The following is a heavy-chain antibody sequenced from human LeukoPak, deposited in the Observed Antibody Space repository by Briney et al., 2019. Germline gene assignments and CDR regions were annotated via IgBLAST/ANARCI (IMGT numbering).Heavy chain of an antibody. CDR2: INHSGST. J-gene: IGHJ4*02. D-gene: IGHD5-12*01. Sequence: KPSETLSLTCAVYGGSFSGYYWSWIRQPPGKGLEWIGEINHSGSTNYNPSLKSRVTISVDTSKNQFSLKLSSVTAADTAVYYCARSTGYDYTFDYWGQGTLVTVSS. CDR3: ARSTGYDYTFDY. V-gene: IGHV4-34*01. CDR1: GGSFSGYY.